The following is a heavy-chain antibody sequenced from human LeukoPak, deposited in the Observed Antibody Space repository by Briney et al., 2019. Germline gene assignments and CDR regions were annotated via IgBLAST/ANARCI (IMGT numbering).Heavy chain of an antibody. CDR3: ARLDDSSSWYTPYNYYYYGMDV. J-gene: IGHJ6*02. CDR2: INPNSGGT. CDR1: GYTFTGYY. V-gene: IGHV1-2*06. Sequence: GASVKVSCKASGYTFTGYYMHWVRQAPGQGLEWMGRINPNSGGTNYAQKFQGRVTMTRDTSISTAYMELSRLRSDDTAVYYCARLDDSSSWYTPYNYYYYGMDVWGQGTTVTVSS. D-gene: IGHD6-13*01.